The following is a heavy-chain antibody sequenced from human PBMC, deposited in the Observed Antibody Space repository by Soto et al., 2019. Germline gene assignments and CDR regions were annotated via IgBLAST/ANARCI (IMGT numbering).Heavy chain of an antibody. D-gene: IGHD3-22*01. J-gene: IGHJ4*02. Sequence: GSLILSCAASGFTFSDYYMSLIRQARGKGLEWVSYISSSGSIIYYADSVKGRFTISRDNAKNSLYLQMNSLRAEDAAVYYCARDLGYYDSSGYFDYWGQGTLVTVSS. CDR3: ARDLGYYDSSGYFDY. V-gene: IGHV3-11*01. CDR1: GFTFSDYY. CDR2: ISSSGSII.